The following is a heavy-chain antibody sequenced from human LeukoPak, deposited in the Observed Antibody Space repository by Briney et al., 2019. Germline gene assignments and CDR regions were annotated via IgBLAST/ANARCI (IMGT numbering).Heavy chain of an antibody. CDR1: GGSIRSGGYY. J-gene: IGHJ3*02. V-gene: IGHV4-31*03. D-gene: IGHD4-17*01. Sequence: ASQTLSLTCTVCGGSIRSGGYYWSWIRQHPGKGLESIGYIYCSGSTYYNPSLKSRVTISVDTSKNQFSLKLSSVTAADTAVYYCARKGDYEAFDIWGQGTMVTVSS. CDR2: IYCSGST. CDR3: ARKGDYEAFDI.